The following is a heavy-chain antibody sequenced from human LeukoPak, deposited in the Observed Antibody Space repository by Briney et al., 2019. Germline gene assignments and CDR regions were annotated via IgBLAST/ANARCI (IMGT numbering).Heavy chain of an antibody. CDR2: VHNSGST. CDR1: GASMVGYY. Sequence: NPSETLSLSCDVSGASMVGYYWSWIRQSAGGGLEWIGRVHNSGSTNYHPSLRSRVTLSEDVSKSQFYLRLTSVTAADTAVYYCARDGGGNRNFDYWGQGTLVTVSS. CDR3: ARDGGGNRNFDY. V-gene: IGHV4-4*07. D-gene: IGHD4-23*01. J-gene: IGHJ4*02.